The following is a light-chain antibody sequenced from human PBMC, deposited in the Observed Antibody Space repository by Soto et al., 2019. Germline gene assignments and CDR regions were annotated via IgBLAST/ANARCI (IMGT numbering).Light chain of an antibody. CDR3: QHYENWPLYT. Sequence: EIVVTQSPGTLSVSPGERATLSCRASQDVGSKLAWYQQKPGQAPRLLIYGASTRATGIPARFSGSGSGTEFTLTISRLQSEDFAVYFCQHYENWPLYTFGQGTKVDIK. CDR2: GAS. CDR1: QDVGSK. V-gene: IGKV3-15*01. J-gene: IGKJ2*01.